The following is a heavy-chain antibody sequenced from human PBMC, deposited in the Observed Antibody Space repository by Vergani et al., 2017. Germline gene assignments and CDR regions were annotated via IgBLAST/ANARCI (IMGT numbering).Heavy chain of an antibody. Sequence: QVQLVQSGAEVKKPGASVKVSCKVSGYTLTELSMHWVRQAPGKGLEWMGGFDPEDGETIYAQKFQGRVTMTEDTSTDTAYMELSSLRSEDTAVYYCATVDRLRPYCGGDCYFLFDPWGQGTRGTVSS. CDR1: GYTLTELS. CDR3: ATVDRLRPYCGGDCYFLFDP. D-gene: IGHD2-21*02. J-gene: IGHJ5*02. V-gene: IGHV1-24*01. CDR2: FDPEDGET.